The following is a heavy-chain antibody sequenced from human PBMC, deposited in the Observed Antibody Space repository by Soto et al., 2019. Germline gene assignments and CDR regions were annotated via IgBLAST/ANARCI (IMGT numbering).Heavy chain of an antibody. CDR3: AKDKGYYGEGGINMVQPHDFDI. J-gene: IGHJ3*02. CDR2: IYYSGST. V-gene: IGHV4-31*01. CDR1: GGSISSGGYY. D-gene: IGHD3-10*01. Sequence: QVQLQESGPGLVKPSQTLSLTCTVSGGSISSGGYYWSWIRQHPGKGLEWIGYIYYSGSTYYNPXLKPQXTISVDTSKDXXPXKRXSVTAAGTAVYYCAKDKGYYGEGGINMVQPHDFDIWGQGTMVTVFS.